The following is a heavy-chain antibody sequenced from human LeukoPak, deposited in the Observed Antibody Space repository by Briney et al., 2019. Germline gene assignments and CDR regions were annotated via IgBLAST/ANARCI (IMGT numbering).Heavy chain of an antibody. Sequence: QPGGSLRLSCAASGFTFSSYSMNWVRQAPGKGLEWVSYMSSSSSSIYYADSVKGRFTISRDNAKNSLYLQMNSLRAEDTAVYYCAKVNNWNLRGHCFDYWGQGTLVTVSS. J-gene: IGHJ4*02. D-gene: IGHD1-7*01. CDR2: MSSSSSSI. CDR3: AKVNNWNLRGHCFDY. CDR1: GFTFSSYS. V-gene: IGHV3-48*01.